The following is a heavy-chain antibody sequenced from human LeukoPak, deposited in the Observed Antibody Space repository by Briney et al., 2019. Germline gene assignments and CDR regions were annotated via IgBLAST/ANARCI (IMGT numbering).Heavy chain of an antibody. CDR2: IKQDGSEK. D-gene: IGHD3-16*01. V-gene: IGHV3-7*01. Sequence: GGSLRLSCAASGFTFSDCYMSWVRQAPGKGLEWVANIKQDGSEKYYVDSVKGRFTISRDNARNSLYLQMNSLRAEDTAIYYCASGRQLGYWGQGTLVTVSS. J-gene: IGHJ4*02. CDR1: GFTFSDCY. CDR3: ASGRQLGY.